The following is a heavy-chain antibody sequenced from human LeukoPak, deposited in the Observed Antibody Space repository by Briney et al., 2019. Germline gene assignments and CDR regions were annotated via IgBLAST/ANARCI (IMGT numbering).Heavy chain of an antibody. V-gene: IGHV4-34*01. CDR1: GGSFSGYY. D-gene: IGHD4/OR15-4a*01. Sequence: SETLSLTCAVYGGSFSGYYWSWIRQPPGKGLEWIGEINHSGSTNYNPSLKSRVTISVDTSKNQFSLKLSSVTAADTAAYYCARVGWASRLTHYYYYYYMDVWGKGTTVTVSS. CDR3: ARVGWASRLTHYYYYYYMDV. J-gene: IGHJ6*03. CDR2: INHSGST.